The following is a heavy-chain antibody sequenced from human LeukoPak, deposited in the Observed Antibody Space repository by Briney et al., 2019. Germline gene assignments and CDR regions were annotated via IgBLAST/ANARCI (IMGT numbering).Heavy chain of an antibody. D-gene: IGHD2-2*02. CDR3: ATLPRRDIVVVPAAIPDY. CDR1: GFTFSSYG. Sequence: GGSLRLSCAASGFTFSSYGMHWVRQAPGKGVEWVSSISSSSSYIYYADSVKGRFTISRDNAKNSLYLQMNSLRAEDTAVYYCATLPRRDIVVVPAAIPDYWGQGTLVTVSS. CDR2: ISSSSSYI. V-gene: IGHV3-21*01. J-gene: IGHJ4*02.